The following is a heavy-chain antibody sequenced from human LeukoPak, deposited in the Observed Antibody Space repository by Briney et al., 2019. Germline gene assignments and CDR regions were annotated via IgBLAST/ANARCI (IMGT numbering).Heavy chain of an antibody. D-gene: IGHD6-19*01. Sequence: GASVKVSCKASGYTFTSYGISWVRQAPGQGLEWMGWISAYNGSTNYAQKLQGRVTMTTDTSTSTAYMELRSLRSDDTAVYYCARAEVAVAGAPFNDYWGQGTLVTVSS. CDR3: ARAEVAVAGAPFNDY. CDR1: GYTFTSYG. J-gene: IGHJ4*02. CDR2: ISAYNGST. V-gene: IGHV1-18*01.